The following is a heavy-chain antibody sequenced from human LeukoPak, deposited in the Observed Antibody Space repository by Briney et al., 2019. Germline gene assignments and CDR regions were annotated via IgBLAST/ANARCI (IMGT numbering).Heavy chain of an antibody. Sequence: SETLSLTCAVYGGSFSGYYWSWIRQPPGKGLEWIGEINHSGSTNYNPSLKSRVTISVDTSKNQFSLKLSSVTAADTAVYYCARGGMVVVTANPWYYYGMDVGGQGTTVTVSS. V-gene: IGHV4-34*01. CDR2: INHSGST. J-gene: IGHJ6*02. CDR3: ARGGMVVVTANPWYYYGMDV. CDR1: GGSFSGYY. D-gene: IGHD2-21*02.